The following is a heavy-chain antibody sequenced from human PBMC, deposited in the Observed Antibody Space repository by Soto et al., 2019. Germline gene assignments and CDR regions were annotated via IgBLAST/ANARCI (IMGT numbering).Heavy chain of an antibody. Sequence: PGGSLRLSCAASGFTFSSYAMSWVRQAPGKGLEWVSAISGSGGSTYYADSVKGRFTISRDNSKNTLYLQMNSLRAEDTAVYYCAKGWAAGGWYRIWYFDLWGRGTLVTVS. V-gene: IGHV3-23*01. CDR1: GFTFSSYA. J-gene: IGHJ2*01. CDR2: ISGSGGST. D-gene: IGHD6-19*01. CDR3: AKGWAAGGWYRIWYFDL.